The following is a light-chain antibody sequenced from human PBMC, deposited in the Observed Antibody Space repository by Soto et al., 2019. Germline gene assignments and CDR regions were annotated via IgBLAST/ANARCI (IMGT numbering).Light chain of an antibody. CDR2: AAS. J-gene: IGKJ5*01. Sequence: EIVMTQSPATLSVSPGERVTLSCRASQSVSINLAWYQQKPGQAPRLLISAASTRAAGIPARFSGSGSGTEFTLTISSLQSEDFAVYYCKQYHSWRLFTFGQGTRLEIK. CDR1: QSVSIN. CDR3: KQYHSWRLFT. V-gene: IGKV3-15*01.